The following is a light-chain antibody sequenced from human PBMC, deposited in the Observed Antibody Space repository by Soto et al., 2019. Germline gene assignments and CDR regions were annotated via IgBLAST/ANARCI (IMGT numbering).Light chain of an antibody. V-gene: IGKV3-20*01. CDR2: GAS. CDR3: QQYGGSPPYT. CDR1: QSISSSY. J-gene: IGKJ2*01. Sequence: VLTQSPGTLSLSPGERATISCRASQSISSSYLAWYQHKPGQAPRLLIYGASSRATGIPHRFSGSGSGTDFTLTISRLEPEDGGVYYCQQYGGSPPYTFCQGTRLAIK.